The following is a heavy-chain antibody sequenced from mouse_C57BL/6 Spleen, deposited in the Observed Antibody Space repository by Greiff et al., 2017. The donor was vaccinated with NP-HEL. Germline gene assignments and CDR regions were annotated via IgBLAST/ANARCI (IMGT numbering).Heavy chain of an antibody. V-gene: IGHV1-4*01. D-gene: IGHD1-1*01. J-gene: IGHJ2*01. CDR3: AYGSRPVY. CDR1: GYTFTSYT. CDR2: INPSSGYT. Sequence: VQLQQSGAELARPGASVKMSCKASGYTFTSYTMHWVKQRPGQGLEWIGYINPSSGYTKYNQKFKDKATLTADKSSSTAYMQLSSLTSEDSAVYYCAYGSRPVYWGQGTTLTVSS.